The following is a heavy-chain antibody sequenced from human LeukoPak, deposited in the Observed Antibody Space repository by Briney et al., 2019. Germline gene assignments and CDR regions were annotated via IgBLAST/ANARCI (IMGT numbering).Heavy chain of an antibody. CDR1: GLTFSSYA. CDR2: ISGSSGHT. J-gene: IGHJ4*02. Sequence: PGGSLRLSCAASGLTFSSYAMSWVRQAPGKGLGWVSAISGSSGHTYYADSVKGRFTISRDNSKNTLYLQMNSLRAEDTAVYYCARDLVTGTPFDYWGQGTLVTVSS. D-gene: IGHD1-20*01. V-gene: IGHV3-23*01. CDR3: ARDLVTGTPFDY.